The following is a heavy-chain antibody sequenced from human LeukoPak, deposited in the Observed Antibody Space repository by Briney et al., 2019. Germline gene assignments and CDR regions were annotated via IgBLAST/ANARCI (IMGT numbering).Heavy chain of an antibody. J-gene: IGHJ5*02. CDR2: IWYDGSNK. CDR1: GFTFSSYG. CDR3: AKATGYYYDSSGYS. D-gene: IGHD3-22*01. Sequence: GGSLRLSXAASGFTFSSYGMHWVRQAPGKGLEWVAVIWYDGSNKYYADSVKGRFTISRDNSKNTLYLQMNSLRAEDTAVYYCAKATGYYYDSSGYSWGQGTLVTVSS. V-gene: IGHV3-33*06.